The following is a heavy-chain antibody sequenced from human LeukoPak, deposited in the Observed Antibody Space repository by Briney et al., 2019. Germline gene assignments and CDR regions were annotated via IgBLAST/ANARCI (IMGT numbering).Heavy chain of an antibody. J-gene: IGHJ3*02. V-gene: IGHV4-59*01. CDR2: IYYSGST. CDR1: GGSISSYY. D-gene: IGHD3-22*01. CDR3: ARPTNYYDSSGYYSSSAFDI. Sequence: SETLSLTCTVSGGSISSYYWSWIRQPPGKGLEWIGYIYYSGSTNYNPSLKSRVTISVDTSKNQFSLKLSSVTAADTAVYYCARPTNYYDSSGYYSSSAFDIWGQGTMVTVSS.